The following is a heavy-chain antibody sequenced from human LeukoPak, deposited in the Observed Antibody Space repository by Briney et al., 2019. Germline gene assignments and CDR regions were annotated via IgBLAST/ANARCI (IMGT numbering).Heavy chain of an antibody. CDR3: ARGGTAARPRFNY. V-gene: IGHV4-31*03. D-gene: IGHD6-6*01. J-gene: IGHJ4*02. Sequence: SQTLSLTCTVSGGSISSGGYYWGWIRQHPGKGLEWIGYIYYSGSTYYSPSLQSRVTISVDTSENNFSLILSSVTAADTAVYYCARGGTAARPRFNYWGQGTLVTVSS. CDR1: GGSISSGGYY. CDR2: IYYSGST.